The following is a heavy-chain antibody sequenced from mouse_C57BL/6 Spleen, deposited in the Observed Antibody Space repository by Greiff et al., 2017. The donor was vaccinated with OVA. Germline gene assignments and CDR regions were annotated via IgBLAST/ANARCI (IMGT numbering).Heavy chain of an antibody. CDR3: AIESSGSCATDH. CDR2: IHPSDSDT. Sequence: QVQLQQPGAELVKPGSSVKVSCKASGYTFTSYWMHWVTQRPGQGLEWIGRIHPSDSDTNYNQKFKGKATLTVDKSSSTAYMQLSSLTSEDSAVYYGAIESSGSCATDHWGQGTSVIVSS. D-gene: IGHD3-2*02. J-gene: IGHJ4*01. CDR1: GYTFTSYW. V-gene: IGHV1-74*01.